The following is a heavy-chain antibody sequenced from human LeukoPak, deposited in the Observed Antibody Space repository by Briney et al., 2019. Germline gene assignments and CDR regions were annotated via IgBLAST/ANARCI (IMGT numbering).Heavy chain of an antibody. D-gene: IGHD6-19*01. J-gene: IGHJ4*02. CDR3: AKGSLQWLVLLYY. V-gene: IGHV3-23*03. CDR2: IYSGGST. Sequence: PGGSLRLSCAASGFTFDDYAMHWVRQAPGKGLEWVSVIYSGGSTYYADSVKGRFTISRDNSKNTLYLQMNSLRAEDTAVYYCAKGSLQWLVLLYYWGQGTLVTVSS. CDR1: GFTFDDYA.